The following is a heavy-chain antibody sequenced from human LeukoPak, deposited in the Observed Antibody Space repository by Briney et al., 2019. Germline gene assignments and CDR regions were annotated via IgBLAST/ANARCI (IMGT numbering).Heavy chain of an antibody. CDR1: GFTFSAYG. CDR3: ARNRAAAGDWLDP. Sequence: GGSLRLSCAPSGFTFSAYGVHWVRQPPGKGPEWVAFIRYDGKIKKYADSVKGRFTISRDNPKNTRYLQMNSLTSEDTSLYYCARNRAAAGDWLDPWGQGTLVIVSS. J-gene: IGHJ5*02. V-gene: IGHV3-30*02. CDR2: IRYDGKIK. D-gene: IGHD6-13*01.